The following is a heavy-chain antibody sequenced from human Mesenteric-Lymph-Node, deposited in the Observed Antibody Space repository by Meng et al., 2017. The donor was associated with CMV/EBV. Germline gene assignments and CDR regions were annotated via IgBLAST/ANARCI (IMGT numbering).Heavy chain of an antibody. CDR3: ARGVGTKKQSGRFDP. Sequence: GGSLRLSCAASGFTFSNYVMSWVRQAPGKGLEWVSTISNSGDTTYYADSVRGRLTISRDNSKNTLYLQMNSLRAEDTAVYYCARGVGTKKQSGRFDPWGQGTLVTVSS. CDR1: GFTFSNYV. V-gene: IGHV3-23*01. CDR2: ISNSGDTT. D-gene: IGHD1/OR15-1a*01. J-gene: IGHJ5*02.